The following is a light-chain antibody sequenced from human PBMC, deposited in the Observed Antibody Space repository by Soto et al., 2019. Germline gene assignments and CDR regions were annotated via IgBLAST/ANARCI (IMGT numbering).Light chain of an antibody. Sequence: SYELTQPPSVSVAPGQTASITCGGNNIGSRSVHWYQQKPGQAPVLVVYDDRDRPSGIPERFAGSNSGNTATLTISRVEAGDDADYYCQVWDSTSDHYVFGTATKLTVL. CDR1: NIGSRS. V-gene: IGLV3-21*02. J-gene: IGLJ1*01. CDR3: QVWDSTSDHYV. CDR2: DDR.